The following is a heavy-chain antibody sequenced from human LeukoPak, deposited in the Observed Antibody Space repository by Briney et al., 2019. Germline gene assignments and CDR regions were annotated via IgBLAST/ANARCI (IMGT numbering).Heavy chain of an antibody. CDR1: GESFSGYY. Sequence: PSETLSLTCAVYGESFSGYYWSWIRQPPGKGLEWIGEINHSGSTNYNPSLKSRVTISVDTSKNQFSLKLNSVTAADTAVYYCARGPRGLGMAGTFDDWGQGTLATVSS. V-gene: IGHV4-34*01. D-gene: IGHD6-19*01. CDR2: INHSGST. CDR3: ARGPRGLGMAGTFDD. J-gene: IGHJ4*02.